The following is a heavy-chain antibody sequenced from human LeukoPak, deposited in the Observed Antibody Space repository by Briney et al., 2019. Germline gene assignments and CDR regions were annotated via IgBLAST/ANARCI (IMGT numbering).Heavy chain of an antibody. Sequence: GGSLRLSCAASGFSFSSYWMSWVRQAPGKGLEWVAVIWYDGSNKYYADSVKGRFTISRDNSKNTLYLQMNSLRAEDTAVYYCAKDAVEYLYYFDYWGQGTLVTVSS. V-gene: IGHV3-33*06. CDR3: AKDAVEYLYYFDY. D-gene: IGHD5-24*01. CDR2: IWYDGSNK. CDR1: GFSFSSYW. J-gene: IGHJ4*02.